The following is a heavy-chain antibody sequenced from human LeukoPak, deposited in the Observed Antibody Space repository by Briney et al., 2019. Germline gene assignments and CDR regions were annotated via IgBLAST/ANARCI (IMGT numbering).Heavy chain of an antibody. J-gene: IGHJ4*02. V-gene: IGHV1-46*01. Sequence: ASVKVSCKASGYTFTTYYIHWARQAPGQGLEWMGMINPSGGSTSYAQKFQGRVTMTRDTSTSTVYMEVSSLRSEDTAVYYCGRNHDSGFDYWGQGTLVTVFS. CDR3: GRNHDSGFDY. CDR2: INPSGGST. D-gene: IGHD1-14*01. CDR1: GYTFTTYY.